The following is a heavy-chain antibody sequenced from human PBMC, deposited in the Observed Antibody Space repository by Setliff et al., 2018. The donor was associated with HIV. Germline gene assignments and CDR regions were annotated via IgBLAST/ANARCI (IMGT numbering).Heavy chain of an antibody. CDR1: GGSISSGIHY. CDR2: IDYSGSA. CDR3: ATADNFGSGTIDY. J-gene: IGHJ4*02. V-gene: IGHV4-31*03. Sequence: SETLSLTCSVSGGSISSGIHYWNWIRQHPGKGLEWIGYIDYSGSAYYNPSLESRITISLDRSQNQFSLDLSSVTAADTAVYYCATADNFGSGTIDYWGQGTLVTVSS. D-gene: IGHD3-10*01.